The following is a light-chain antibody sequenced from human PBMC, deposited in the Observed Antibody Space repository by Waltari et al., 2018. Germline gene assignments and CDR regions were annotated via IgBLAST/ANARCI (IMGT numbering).Light chain of an antibody. CDR2: GAS. V-gene: IGKV3-15*01. CDR1: QSVSSN. J-gene: IGKJ2*03. CDR3: QQYNNWPPYS. Sequence: EIVMTQSPATLSVSPGERATLSCRASQSVSSNLAWYQQKPGQAPRLLIYGASTRATGIPARFRGSGSGTEFTLTISSLQSEEFAVYYCQQYNNWPPYSFGQGTKLEIK.